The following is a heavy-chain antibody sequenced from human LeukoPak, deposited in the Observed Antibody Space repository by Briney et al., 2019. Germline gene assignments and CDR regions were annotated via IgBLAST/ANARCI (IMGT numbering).Heavy chain of an antibody. CDR2: IYPGDSDP. D-gene: IGHD6-13*01. CDR3: VRHGLGSSWFDFDY. Sequence: GESLKISCKGSGYIFTTYWIGWVRHMPGKGLEWMGIIYPGDSDPRYSPSFQGQVTISADKSISTAYLQWSSLKASDSAMYYCVRHGLGSSWFDFDYWGQGTLVTVSS. V-gene: IGHV5-51*01. CDR1: GYIFTTYW. J-gene: IGHJ4*02.